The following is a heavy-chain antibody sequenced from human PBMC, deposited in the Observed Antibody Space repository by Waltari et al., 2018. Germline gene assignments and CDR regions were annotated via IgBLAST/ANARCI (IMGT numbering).Heavy chain of an antibody. CDR2: ISAYNGNT. Sequence: QVQLVQSGAEVKKPGASVKVSCKASGYTFTSYGISWVRQAPGQGLEWMGWISAYNGNTNDAQKLQGRVTMTTDTSTSTAYMELRSLRSDDTAVYYCARDENYYDSSGYYYPFDYWGQGTLVTVSS. J-gene: IGHJ4*02. V-gene: IGHV1-18*01. D-gene: IGHD3-22*01. CDR3: ARDENYYDSSGYYYPFDY. CDR1: GYTFTSYG.